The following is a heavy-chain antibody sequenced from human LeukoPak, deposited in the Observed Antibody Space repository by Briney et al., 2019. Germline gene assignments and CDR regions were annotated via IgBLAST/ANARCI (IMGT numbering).Heavy chain of an antibody. J-gene: IGHJ4*02. CDR3: VRDLGGRSGH. V-gene: IGHV3-74*01. CDR1: GFTFSSNW. Sequence: GGSLRLSCAASGFTFSSNWMHRVRQAPGKGLVWVSRINEDGSTTNYADSVKGRSTIFRDNAKNTLYLQMNSLRAEDTAVYYCVRDLGGRSGHWGQGTLVTVFS. D-gene: IGHD1-26*01. CDR2: INEDGSTT.